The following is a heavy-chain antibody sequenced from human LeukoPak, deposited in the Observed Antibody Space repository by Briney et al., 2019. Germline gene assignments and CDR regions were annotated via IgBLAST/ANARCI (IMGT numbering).Heavy chain of an antibody. CDR2: IKNKADGGTT. CDR3: TEMNDRDAFRI. J-gene: IGHJ3*02. D-gene: IGHD5-24*01. V-gene: IGHV3-15*01. Sequence: PGGSQRLSCAASGFTFSNAWMSWLRQAPGKGLEWVGLIKNKADGGTTEDAAPVKGRFTISRDDSRDTLYLQMNSLKTEDTAMYYCTEMNDRDAFRIWGQGTMVTASS. CDR1: GFTFSNAW.